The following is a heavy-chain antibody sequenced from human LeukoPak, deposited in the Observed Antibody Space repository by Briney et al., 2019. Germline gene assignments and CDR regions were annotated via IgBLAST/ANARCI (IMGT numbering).Heavy chain of an antibody. Sequence: PSETLSLTCTVSGGSISNYYWSWIRQPPGKGLEWIGYIYYSGGTNYNPSLKSRVTISVDTSKNQFSLKLSSVTAADTAVYYCARHSPAVAGTFFDYWGQGTLVTVSS. CDR3: ARHSPAVAGTFFDY. D-gene: IGHD6-19*01. CDR2: IYYSGGT. V-gene: IGHV4-59*08. CDR1: GGSISNYY. J-gene: IGHJ4*02.